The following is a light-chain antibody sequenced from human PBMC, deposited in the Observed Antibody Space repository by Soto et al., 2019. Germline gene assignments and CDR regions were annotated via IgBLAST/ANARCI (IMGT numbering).Light chain of an antibody. CDR2: DVS. CDR1: SSDVGGYNY. CDR3: RSFTSSTTPV. J-gene: IGLJ2*01. Sequence: QSALTQPASVSGSPGQSITISCTGTSSDVGGYNYVSWYQQHPGKAPKLMIYDVSNRPSGVSNRVSGSKSGNTASLTISGLQAEDEADYYCRSFTSSTTPVFGGGTKVTVL. V-gene: IGLV2-14*01.